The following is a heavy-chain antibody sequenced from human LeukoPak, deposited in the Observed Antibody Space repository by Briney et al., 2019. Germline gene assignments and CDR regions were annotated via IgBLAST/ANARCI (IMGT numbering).Heavy chain of an antibody. CDR1: GYTFNSYG. J-gene: IGHJ3*02. CDR3: ARGIDSGSPPLGTFEI. Sequence: ASVKVSCKASGYTFNSYGITWVRQAPGQGLEWMGWISVYNGNTNYAEKLQGRVTMTTDTSTSTAYMELRSLRSDDTAVYYCARGIDSGSPPLGTFEIWGQGTMVTVSS. CDR2: ISVYNGNT. V-gene: IGHV1-18*01. D-gene: IGHD1-26*01.